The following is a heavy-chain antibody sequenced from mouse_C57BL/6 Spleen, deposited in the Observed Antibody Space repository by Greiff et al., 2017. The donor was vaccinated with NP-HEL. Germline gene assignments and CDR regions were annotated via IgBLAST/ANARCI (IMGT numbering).Heavy chain of an antibody. CDR3: ARITTVVAGRGWFAY. CDR2: ISYDGSN. CDR1: GYSITSGYY. Sequence: EVKLMESGPGLVKPSQSLSLTCSVTGYSITSGYYWNWIRQFPGNKLEWMGYISYDGSNNYNPSLKNRISITRDTSKNQFFLKLNSVTTEDTATYYCARITTVVAGRGWFAYWGQGTLVTVSA. D-gene: IGHD1-1*01. J-gene: IGHJ3*01. V-gene: IGHV3-6*01.